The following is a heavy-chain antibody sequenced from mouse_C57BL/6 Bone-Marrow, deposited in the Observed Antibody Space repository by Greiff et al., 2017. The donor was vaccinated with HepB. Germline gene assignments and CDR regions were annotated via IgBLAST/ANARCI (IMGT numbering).Heavy chain of an antibody. CDR3: ARALLRGGYFDY. CDR2: ISNGGGST. Sequence: EVQRVESGGGLVQPGGSLKLSCAASGFTFSDYYMYWVRQTPEKRLEWVAYISNGGGSTYYPDTVKGRFTISRDNAKNTLYLQMSRLKSEDTAMYYCARALLRGGYFDYWGQGTTLTVSS. CDR1: GFTFSDYY. V-gene: IGHV5-12*01. D-gene: IGHD1-2*01. J-gene: IGHJ2*01.